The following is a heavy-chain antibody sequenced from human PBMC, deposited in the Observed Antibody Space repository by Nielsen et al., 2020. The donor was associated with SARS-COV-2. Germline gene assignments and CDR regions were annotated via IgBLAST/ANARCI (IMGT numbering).Heavy chain of an antibody. D-gene: IGHD3-10*01. CDR3: ARSPIRFGELLYYMDV. Sequence: SGPTLVKPTQTLTLTCTFSGFSLSTSGMYVSWIRQPPGKALEWLARIDWDDDKYYSTSLKTRLTISKDTSKNQVVLTMTNMDPVDTATYYCARSPIRFGELLYYMDVWGKGTTVTVSS. J-gene: IGHJ6*03. V-gene: IGHV2-70*11. CDR1: GFSLSTSGMY. CDR2: IDWDDDK.